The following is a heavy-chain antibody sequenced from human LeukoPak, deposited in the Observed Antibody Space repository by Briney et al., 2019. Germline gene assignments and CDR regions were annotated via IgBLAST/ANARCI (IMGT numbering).Heavy chain of an antibody. CDR2: IDHTGTT. CDR3: ARGRVSSSTWHSTYYYYFYMAV. CDR1: DDSITIYY. V-gene: IGHV4-59*01. J-gene: IGHJ6*03. D-gene: IGHD4-11*01. Sequence: SETLSLTCSVSDDSITIYYWTWIRQPPGKGLEWIGYIDHTGTTNYNPSLNSRVTISRDTSKNHFSLQLSSVTAADTAVYFCARGRVSSSTWHSTYYYYFYMAVWGKGTTVTVSS.